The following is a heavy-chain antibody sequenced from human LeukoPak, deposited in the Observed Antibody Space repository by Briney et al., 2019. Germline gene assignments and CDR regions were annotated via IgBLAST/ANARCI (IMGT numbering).Heavy chain of an antibody. CDR3: AKDPGNSPQGTFDY. CDR1: GGTFSSYA. D-gene: IGHD6-13*01. J-gene: IGHJ4*02. CDR2: IIGSGGST. Sequence: HPGGSLTLSCIASGGTFSSYALSWVRQSPGKGLEWVAAIIGSGGSTYYAHSVKRLPTLPRHNSKNTLYLQMTSPRAEDTAVYYCAKDPGNSPQGTFDYWGQGTLVTVSS. V-gene: IGHV3-23*01.